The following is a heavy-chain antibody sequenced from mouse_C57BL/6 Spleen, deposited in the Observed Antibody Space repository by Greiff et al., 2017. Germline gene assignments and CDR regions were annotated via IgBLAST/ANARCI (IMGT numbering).Heavy chain of an antibody. Sequence: VQLQQSGAELVRPGASVKLSCTASGFNIKDYYMHWVKQRPEQGLEWIGRIDPEDGDTEYAPKFQGKATMTADTSSNTAYLQLSSLTSEDTAVYYGTTRCGTAVVDGYFDDWGTGTTVTVSS. J-gene: IGHJ1*03. CDR1: GFNIKDYY. CDR2: IDPEDGDT. D-gene: IGHD1-1*01. V-gene: IGHV14-1*01. CDR3: TTRCGTAVVDGYFDD.